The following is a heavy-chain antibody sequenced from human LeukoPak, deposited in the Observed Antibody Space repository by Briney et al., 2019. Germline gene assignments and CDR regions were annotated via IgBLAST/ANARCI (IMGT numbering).Heavy chain of an antibody. CDR1: GFTFSSYA. CDR2: ISGSDNGGST. CDR3: VKDFGRRCGTPDS. Sequence: GGSLRLSCEASGFTFSSYAMSWVRQAPGKGPEYVSTISGSDNGGSTYYADSVKGRFTISRDDSKSILYLQMNGLRSEDTAVYYCVKDFGRRCGTPDSWGQGTRVTVSS. V-gene: IGHV3-64D*06. J-gene: IGHJ4*02. D-gene: IGHD1-26*01.